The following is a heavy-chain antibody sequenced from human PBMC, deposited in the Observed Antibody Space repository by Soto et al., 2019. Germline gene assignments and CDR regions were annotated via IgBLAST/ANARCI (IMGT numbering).Heavy chain of an antibody. CDR3: ARVHAVAGTVFFDY. CDR1: GGTFSSYT. Sequence: ASVKVSCKASGGTFSSYTISWVRQAPGQGLEWMGRIIPILGIANYAQKFQGRVTITADKSTSTAYMELSSLRSEDTAVYYCARVHAVAGTVFFDYWGQGTLVTVSS. D-gene: IGHD6-19*01. CDR2: IIPILGIA. J-gene: IGHJ4*02. V-gene: IGHV1-69*02.